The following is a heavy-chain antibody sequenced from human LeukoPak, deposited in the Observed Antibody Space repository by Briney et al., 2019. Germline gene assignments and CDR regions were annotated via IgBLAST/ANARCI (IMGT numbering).Heavy chain of an antibody. CDR1: GGSISSGGYF. V-gene: IGHV4-30-2*01. CDR2: IYHSGST. CDR3: ARGSPCVSFWFDY. J-gene: IGHJ4*02. D-gene: IGHD3-3*01. Sequence: SQTLSLNCAVSGGSISSGGYFWSWIRQPPGKGLEWIGYIYHSGSTYYNPSLKSRVTISVDRSKNQFSLKLSSVTAADTAVYYCARGSPCVSFWFDYWGQGTLVTVSS.